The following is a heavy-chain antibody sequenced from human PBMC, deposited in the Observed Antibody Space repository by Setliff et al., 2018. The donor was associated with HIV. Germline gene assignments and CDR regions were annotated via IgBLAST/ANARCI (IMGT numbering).Heavy chain of an antibody. J-gene: IGHJ6*02. CDR3: ARGRVPTSISPMDV. V-gene: IGHV1-2*02. Sequence: ASVKVSCKASGYTFSSYGMHWVRQAPGQGLEWMGWINPNSGGTNYAQKFQGRVTMTRDTSISTAYMELSRLKSDDTALYYCARGRVPTSISPMDVWGQGTTVTVSS. D-gene: IGHD5-12*01. CDR1: GYTFSSYG. CDR2: INPNSGGT.